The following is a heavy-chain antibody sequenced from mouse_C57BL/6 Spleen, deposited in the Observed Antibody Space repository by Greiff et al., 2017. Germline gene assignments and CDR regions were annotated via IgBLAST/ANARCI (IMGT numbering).Heavy chain of an antibody. Sequence: QVQLKQPGAELVMPGASVKLSCKASGYTFTSYWMHWVKQRPGQGLEWIGEIDPSDSYTNYNQKFKGKSTLTVDKSSSTAYMQLSSLTSEDSAVYYCARVPYGSSYYLDYWGQGTTLTVSS. V-gene: IGHV1-69*01. CDR2: IDPSDSYT. D-gene: IGHD1-1*01. J-gene: IGHJ2*01. CDR3: ARVPYGSSYYLDY. CDR1: GYTFTSYW.